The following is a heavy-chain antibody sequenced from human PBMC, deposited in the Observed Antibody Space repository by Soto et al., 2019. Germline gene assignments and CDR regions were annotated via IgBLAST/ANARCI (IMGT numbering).Heavy chain of an antibody. CDR3: ARDGGRYYLDY. CDR2: ISSNGGST. J-gene: IGHJ4*02. CDR1: LFTFSSYA. D-gene: IGHD3-10*01. Sequence: SLRLSCSSSLFTFSSYAMHWVLQAPGKGLEYVSTISSNGGSTYYANSVKGRFTISRDNSKSTLYLQMGSLRAEDMAVYYCARDGGRYYLDYWGQGTLVTVSS. V-gene: IGHV3-64*01.